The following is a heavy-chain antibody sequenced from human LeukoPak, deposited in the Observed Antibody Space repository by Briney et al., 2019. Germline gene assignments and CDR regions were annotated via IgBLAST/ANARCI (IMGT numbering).Heavy chain of an antibody. CDR1: GFTFINYA. Sequence: PGGSLRLSCEGSGFTFINYALCRGRQAPGRGPEWVSGISASGGRTHYADSVKGRFIISRDSSKNTVFLQMNSLRVEDTALYYCAKDADGDWVGGFSMWGDGTMVTVSS. V-gene: IGHV3-23*01. J-gene: IGHJ3*01. D-gene: IGHD2-15*01. CDR3: AKDADGDWVGGFSM. CDR2: ISASGGRT.